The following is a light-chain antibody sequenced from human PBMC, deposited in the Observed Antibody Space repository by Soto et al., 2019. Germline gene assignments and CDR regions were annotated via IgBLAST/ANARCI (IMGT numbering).Light chain of an antibody. V-gene: IGKV3D-15*01. CDR3: QQYKDWPPLT. J-gene: IGKJ4*01. CDR1: QNININ. Sequence: EIVMTQSPVILSVSPGERATLSCRASQNININLAWYQQRPGQAPRVLIYGASSRASGIPDRFSGSGSGTDFTLTINRLELDDFAFYYCQQYKDWPPLTFGGGTRVDMK. CDR2: GAS.